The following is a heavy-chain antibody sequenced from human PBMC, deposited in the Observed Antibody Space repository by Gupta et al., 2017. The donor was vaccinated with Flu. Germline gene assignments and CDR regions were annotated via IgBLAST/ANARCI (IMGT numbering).Heavy chain of an antibody. CDR2: IAEDGSNK. D-gene: IGHD3-3*01. CDR3: AKDQTTAITGYYDFWGGVDY. J-gene: IGHJ4*02. V-gene: IGHV3-30*18. Sequence: VRQAPGEGVEGVAVIAEDGSNKYYADSVKGRCTISRDNSENTLDLQRKSMRAEESAVYYCAKDQTTAITGYYDFWGGVDYWGQGTLVTVSS.